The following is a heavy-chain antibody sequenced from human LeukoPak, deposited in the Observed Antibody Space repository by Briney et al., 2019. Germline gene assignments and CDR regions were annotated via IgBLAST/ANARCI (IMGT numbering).Heavy chain of an antibody. Sequence: GGSLRLSCAASGFTFSHYYMSWVRQAPGKGLEWVSYISGTGSTISYADSVKGRFTISRDNAKNSLYLQMNSLRAEDTAVYYCARDQTVAGTAAYYYYMDVWGTGTTVTVSS. V-gene: IGHV3-11*01. CDR2: ISGTGSTI. D-gene: IGHD6-19*01. J-gene: IGHJ6*03. CDR1: GFTFSHYY. CDR3: ARDQTVAGTAAYYYYMDV.